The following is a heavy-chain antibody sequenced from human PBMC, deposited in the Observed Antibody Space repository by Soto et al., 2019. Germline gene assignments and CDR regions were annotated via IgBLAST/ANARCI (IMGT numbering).Heavy chain of an antibody. CDR3: AKDLLGEAARLAPKGCLSCYGMDV. CDR1: GFTFSSYG. V-gene: IGHV3-30*18. D-gene: IGHD6-6*01. J-gene: IGHJ6*02. CDR2: ISYDGSNK. Sequence: GGSLRLSCAASGFTFSSYGMHWVRQAPGKALEWVAVISYDGSNKYYADSVKGRFTISRDNSKNTLYLQMNSLRAEDTAVYYCAKDLLGEAARLAPKGCLSCYGMDVWGQGTTVTVSS.